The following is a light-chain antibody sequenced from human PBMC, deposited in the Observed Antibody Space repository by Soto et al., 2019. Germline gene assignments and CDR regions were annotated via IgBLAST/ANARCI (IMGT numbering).Light chain of an antibody. V-gene: IGKV3-20*01. CDR2: GAS. Sequence: EIVLTQSPGTLSLSPGERATLSCRASQSVSSSYLAWYQQKPGQAPRLLIYGASSRATGIPDRFSGSVSGTDFILTISRLEREDFAVYYCQHYGSSWTFGQGPRWIS. CDR1: QSVSSSY. CDR3: QHYGSSWT. J-gene: IGKJ1*01.